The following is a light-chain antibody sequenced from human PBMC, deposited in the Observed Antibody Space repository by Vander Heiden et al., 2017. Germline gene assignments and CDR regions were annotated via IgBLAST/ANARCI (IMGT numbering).Light chain of an antibody. CDR1: QSVSSS. CDR3: LQRDNWPWT. V-gene: IGKV3-11*02. Sequence: DIVLTQSPATLSLSPGEGATLSCRASQSVSSSLAWYQQKPGQAPRLLIYGASNRATGIPARFSGSGSGRDFILTITILEPEDFAVYYCLQRDNWPWTFGQGTKVEI. CDR2: GAS. J-gene: IGKJ1*01.